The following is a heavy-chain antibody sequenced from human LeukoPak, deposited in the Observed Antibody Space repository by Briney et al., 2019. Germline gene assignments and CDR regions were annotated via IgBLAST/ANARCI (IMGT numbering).Heavy chain of an antibody. Sequence: ASVKVSCKASGYTFTGYYMHWVRQAPGQGLEWMGWINPNSGGTNYAQKFQGRVTMTRDTSISTAYMELSRLRSDDTAVYYCAKDRAVATIGGIDYWGQGTLVTVSS. J-gene: IGHJ4*02. CDR1: GYTFTGYY. D-gene: IGHD5-12*01. V-gene: IGHV1-2*02. CDR2: INPNSGGT. CDR3: AKDRAVATIGGIDY.